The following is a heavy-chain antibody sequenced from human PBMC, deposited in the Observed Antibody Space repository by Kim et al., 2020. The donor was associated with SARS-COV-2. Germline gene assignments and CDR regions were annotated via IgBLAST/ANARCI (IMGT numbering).Heavy chain of an antibody. CDR3: AREVGRWNYSYYYYYMDV. V-gene: IGHV4-30-4*01. CDR1: GGSISSGDYY. D-gene: IGHD1-7*01. J-gene: IGHJ6*03. CDR2: IYYSGST. Sequence: SETLSLTCTVSGGSISSGDYYWSWIRQPPGKGLEWIGYIYYSGSTYYNPSLKSRVTISVDTSKNQFSLKLSSVTAADTAVYYCAREVGRWNYSYYYYYMDVWGKGTTVTVSS.